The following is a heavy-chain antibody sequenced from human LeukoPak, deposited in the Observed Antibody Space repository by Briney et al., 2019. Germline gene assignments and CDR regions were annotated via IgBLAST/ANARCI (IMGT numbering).Heavy chain of an antibody. J-gene: IGHJ4*02. V-gene: IGHV4-38-2*02. CDR1: GGSVGSYY. D-gene: IGHD4-17*01. CDR3: ARSASYGYFDY. CDR2: IYHSGST. Sequence: SETLSLTCTVSGGSVGSYYWGWIRQPPGRGLEWVGSIYHSGSTYYNPSLKSRVTISVDTSKNLFSLKLSSVTAADTAVYYCARSASYGYFDYWGQGTLVTVSS.